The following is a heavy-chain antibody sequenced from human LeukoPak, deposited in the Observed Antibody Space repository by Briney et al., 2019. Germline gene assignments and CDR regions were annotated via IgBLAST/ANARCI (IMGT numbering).Heavy chain of an antibody. V-gene: IGHV3-23*01. CDR2: ISGSGGST. D-gene: IGHD1-26*01. CDR1: GFTFSSYA. CDR3: AKNPERIVGATNWFDP. Sequence: GRSLRLSCAASGFTFSSYAMHWVRQAPGKGLEWVSAISGSGGSTYYADSVKGRFTISRDNSKNTLYLQMNSLRAEDTAVYYCAKNPERIVGATNWFDPWGQGTLVTVSS. J-gene: IGHJ5*02.